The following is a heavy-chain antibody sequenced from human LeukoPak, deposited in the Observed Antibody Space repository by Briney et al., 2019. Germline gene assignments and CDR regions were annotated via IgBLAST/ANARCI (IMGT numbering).Heavy chain of an antibody. CDR3: ARVGSSSGWYRDY. Sequence: PSETLSLTCAVYGGSFSGYYWSWIRQPPGKGLEWIGEINHSGSTNCNPSLKSRVTISVDTSKNQFSLKLSSVTAADTAVYYCARVGSSSGWYRDYWGQGTLVTVSS. J-gene: IGHJ4*02. CDR1: GGSFSGYY. D-gene: IGHD6-19*01. V-gene: IGHV4-34*01. CDR2: INHSGST.